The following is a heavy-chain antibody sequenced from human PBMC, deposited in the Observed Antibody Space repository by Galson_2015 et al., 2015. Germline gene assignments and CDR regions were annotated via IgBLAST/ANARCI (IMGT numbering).Heavy chain of an antibody. Sequence: SLRLSCAASGFTFSRYWMSWVRQAPGKGLEWVANIEEGGSEKYYVGSVKGRFTISRDNAKNSLYLQMNSLRAEDTAGYYCARIRSGYYFDYWGQGTLVTVSS. J-gene: IGHJ4*02. D-gene: IGHD6-25*01. CDR3: ARIRSGYYFDY. V-gene: IGHV3-7*03. CDR1: GFTFSRYW. CDR2: IEEGGSEK.